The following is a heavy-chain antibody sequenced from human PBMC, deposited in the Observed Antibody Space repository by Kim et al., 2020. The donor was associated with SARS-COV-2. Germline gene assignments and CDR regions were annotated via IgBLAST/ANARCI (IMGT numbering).Heavy chain of an antibody. CDR3: ARDNYYGSGGNWFDP. D-gene: IGHD3-10*01. Sequence: ETLSLTCTVSGGSISGYYWSWIRQPPKKGLEWIGYIYYSGDTKYNPSLKSRVTMSVDTSKNQFSLKLNSVTAADTAVYYCARDNYYGSGGNWFDPWGQG. J-gene: IGHJ5*02. CDR1: GGSISGYY. V-gene: IGHV4-59*13. CDR2: IYYSGDT.